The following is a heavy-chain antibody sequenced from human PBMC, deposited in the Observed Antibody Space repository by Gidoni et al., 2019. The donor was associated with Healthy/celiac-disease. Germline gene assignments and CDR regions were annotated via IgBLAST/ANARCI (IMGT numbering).Heavy chain of an antibody. J-gene: IGHJ2*01. D-gene: IGHD3-10*01. CDR1: GFTFSSYD. Sequence: EVQLVESGGGLVQPGGSLRLSCAASGFTFSSYDMHWVRKATGKGQDGVFSVGTAGDTFCPGSVKGRFTISRENGNKSLYLQITSLWAGDRAVYYCARGDGVWFFELWGRGTLVTVSS. CDR2: VGTAGDT. CDR3: ARGDGVWFFEL. V-gene: IGHV3-13*01.